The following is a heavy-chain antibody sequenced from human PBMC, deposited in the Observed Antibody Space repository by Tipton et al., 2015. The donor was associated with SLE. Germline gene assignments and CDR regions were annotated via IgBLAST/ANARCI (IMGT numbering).Heavy chain of an antibody. V-gene: IGHV3-9*01. Sequence: SLRLSCADSGFTFDDYAMHWVRQAPGKGLEWVSGVSWNGGNLGYAESVKGRFTISRDNSKNSLYLEMNSLRPDDTALYYCARGGSIGWSNPDGGFDVWGLGTMVTVSS. CDR3: ARGGSIGWSNPDGGFDV. D-gene: IGHD6-19*01. J-gene: IGHJ3*01. CDR2: VSWNGGNL. CDR1: GFTFDDYA.